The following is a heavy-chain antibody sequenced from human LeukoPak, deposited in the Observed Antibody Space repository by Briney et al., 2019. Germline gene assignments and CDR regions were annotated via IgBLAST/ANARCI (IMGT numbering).Heavy chain of an antibody. V-gene: IGHV1-2*02. CDR2: INPNSGGT. J-gene: IGHJ6*02. D-gene: IGHD3-9*01. CDR1: GYTFTGYY. CDR3: ARDHYDILTGYYDYYYYYGMDV. Sequence: ASVKVSCKASGYTFTGYYMHRVRQAPGQGLEWMGWINPNSGGTNYAQKFQGRVTMTRDTSISTAYMELSRLRSDDTAVYYCARDHYDILTGYYDYYYYYGMDVWGQGTTVTVSS.